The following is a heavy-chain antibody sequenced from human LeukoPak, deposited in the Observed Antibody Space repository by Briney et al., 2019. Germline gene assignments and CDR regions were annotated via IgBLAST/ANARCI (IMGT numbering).Heavy chain of an antibody. CDR3: TRHVGSGTSCYYSDY. D-gene: IGHD2-2*01. CDR2: IYPGDSDT. J-gene: IGHJ4*02. V-gene: IGHV5-51*01. Sequence: GESLKISCKGSGYSFTNYWIGWVRQMPGKGLEWMAIIYPGDSDTRYSPSFQGQVTISADKSISTAYLQWSSLKASDTAMYYCTRHVGSGTSCYYSDYWGQGTLVTVSS. CDR1: GYSFTNYW.